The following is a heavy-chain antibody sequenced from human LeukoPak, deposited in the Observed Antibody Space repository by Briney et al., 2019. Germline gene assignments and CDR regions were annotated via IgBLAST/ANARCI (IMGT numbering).Heavy chain of an antibody. Sequence: GASVKVSCKASGYTFTGYYMHWVRQAPGQGLEWMGWINPNSGGTNYAQKFQGRVTMTRDTSISTAYMELSRLRSDDTAVYYCARDRRYSGSYTHNWFDPWGQGTLVTVSS. D-gene: IGHD1-26*01. J-gene: IGHJ5*02. V-gene: IGHV1-2*02. CDR2: INPNSGGT. CDR3: ARDRRYSGSYTHNWFDP. CDR1: GYTFTGYY.